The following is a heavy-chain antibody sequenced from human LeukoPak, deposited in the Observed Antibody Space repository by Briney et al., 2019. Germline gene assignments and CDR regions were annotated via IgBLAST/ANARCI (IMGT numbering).Heavy chain of an antibody. CDR1: GGSISSGTYY. Sequence: PSETLSLTCTVSGGSISSGTYYWGWVRQPPGKGLEWIGSIYYSGSTSYNPSLKSRVTISVDTSKNQFSLKLDSVTAADTAVYYCARNASDSGTSYFDCWGQGTLVTVSS. CDR3: ARNASDSGTSYFDC. CDR2: IYYSGST. V-gene: IGHV4-39*01. D-gene: IGHD1-26*01. J-gene: IGHJ4*02.